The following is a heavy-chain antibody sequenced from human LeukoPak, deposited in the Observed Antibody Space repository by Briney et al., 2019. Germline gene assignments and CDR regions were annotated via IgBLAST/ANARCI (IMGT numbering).Heavy chain of an antibody. V-gene: IGHV3-43*02. D-gene: IGHD2-15*01. J-gene: IGHJ4*02. CDR2: ISGDGDST. CDR3: AKDLADIVEVVAAIYY. CDR1: GFTFDDYA. Sequence: GGSLRLSCAASGFTFDDYAMHWVRHAPGKGLEWVSLISGDGDSTYYADSVKGRFTISRHNTTNSLYLQMNSLRTEDTALYYCAKDLADIVEVVAAIYYWGQGTLVTVSS.